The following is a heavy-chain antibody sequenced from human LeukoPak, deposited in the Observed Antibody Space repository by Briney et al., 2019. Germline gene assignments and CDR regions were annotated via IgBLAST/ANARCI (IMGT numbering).Heavy chain of an antibody. CDR3: ARDGAHSRIPI. J-gene: IGHJ4*02. Sequence: SGGSLRLSCAASGFTLSSSYMSWVRLAPGKGLEWISVIYRDDTTYYSDSVKGRFAVSRDSSRNTLYLQMNSLRAEDTAVYYCARDGAHSRIPIWGQGTLVTVSS. D-gene: IGHD4/OR15-4a*01. CDR2: IYRDDTT. CDR1: GFTLSSSY. V-gene: IGHV3-66*01.